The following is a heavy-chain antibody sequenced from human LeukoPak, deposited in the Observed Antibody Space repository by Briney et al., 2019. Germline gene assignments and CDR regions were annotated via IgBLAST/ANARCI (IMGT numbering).Heavy chain of an antibody. CDR1: GGSISSYY. CDR2: IYYSGST. CDR3: ARDIFPLTGGFDY. Sequence: KPSETLSLTCTVSGGSISSYYWSWIRQPPGKGLEWIGYIYYSGSTNYNPSLKSRVTISVDTSKNQFSLKLSSVTAADTAVYYCARDIFPLTGGFDYWGQGTLVTVSS. J-gene: IGHJ4*02. D-gene: IGHD7-27*01. V-gene: IGHV4-59*01.